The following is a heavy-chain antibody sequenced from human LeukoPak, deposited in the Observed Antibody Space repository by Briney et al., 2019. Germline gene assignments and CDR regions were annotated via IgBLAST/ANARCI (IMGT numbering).Heavy chain of an antibody. D-gene: IGHD3-22*01. J-gene: IGHJ3*02. CDR1: GGSFSGYY. CDR3: AREGYYDSSGYPDAFDI. Sequence: PSETLSLTCAVSGGSFSGYYWNWIRQSPGKGLEWIGEINHSGSTHYNPSLKSRVTISVDTSQKQFSLRLTSVTAADTAVYYCAREGYYDSSGYPDAFDIWGQGTMVTVSS. CDR2: INHSGST. V-gene: IGHV4-34*01.